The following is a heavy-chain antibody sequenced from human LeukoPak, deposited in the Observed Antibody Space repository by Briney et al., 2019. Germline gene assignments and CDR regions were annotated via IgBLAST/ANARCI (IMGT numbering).Heavy chain of an antibody. Sequence: GASVKVSCKASGYTFTGYYMHWVRQAPGQGLEWMGWINPNSGGTNYAQKFQGRVTMTRDTSISTAYMELSRLRSDDTAVYYCARYLLTMVRGVIITAFDYWGQGTLDTVSS. J-gene: IGHJ4*02. CDR2: INPNSGGT. D-gene: IGHD3-10*01. CDR1: GYTFTGYY. V-gene: IGHV1-2*02. CDR3: ARYLLTMVRGVIITAFDY.